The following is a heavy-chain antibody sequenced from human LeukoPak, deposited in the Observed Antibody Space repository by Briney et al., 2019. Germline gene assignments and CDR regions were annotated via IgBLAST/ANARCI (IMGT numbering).Heavy chain of an antibody. V-gene: IGHV3-74*01. Sequence: PGGSLRLSCAASGFTFGNSWVHCVRQAPGKGLVWVSLINADGSTATYADSVKGRFTISRDNARNTLSLQMNSPTIEDTAVYYCVVVVEPPDSDGFDVWGQGTMITVSS. J-gene: IGHJ3*01. CDR3: VVVVEPPDSDGFDV. CDR1: GFTFGNSW. CDR2: INADGSTA. D-gene: IGHD1-14*01.